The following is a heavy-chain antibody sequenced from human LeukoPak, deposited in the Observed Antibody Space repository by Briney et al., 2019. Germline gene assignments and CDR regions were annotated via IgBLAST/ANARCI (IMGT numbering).Heavy chain of an antibody. Sequence: GGSLRLSCAASGFTFSSYGMSWVRQAPGKGLEWVSVISGSGGSTYYAASVKGRFTISRDNSRNTLYLQMNSLRAEDTAVYYCAKDSRGYQDFFDYWGQGTLVTVPS. CDR1: GFTFSSYG. D-gene: IGHD3-22*01. CDR2: ISGSGGST. J-gene: IGHJ4*02. CDR3: AKDSRGYQDFFDY. V-gene: IGHV3-23*01.